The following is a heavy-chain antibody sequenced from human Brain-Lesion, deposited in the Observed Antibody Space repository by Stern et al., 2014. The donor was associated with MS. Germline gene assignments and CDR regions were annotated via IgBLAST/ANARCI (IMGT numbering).Heavy chain of an antibody. V-gene: IGHV5-51*01. CDR1: GYRFTSNW. D-gene: IGHD6-6*01. CDR2: IWPGASDT. Sequence: EVQLEESGAEVKKPGESLKISCKGSGYRFTSNWIGWVRQMPGKGLEWMGIIWPGASDTRYSPSFQGQVTISADKSISTAYLQWSSLQASDTAMYYCARRGDSSSSGFDYWGQGTLVIVSS. CDR3: ARRGDSSSSGFDY. J-gene: IGHJ4*02.